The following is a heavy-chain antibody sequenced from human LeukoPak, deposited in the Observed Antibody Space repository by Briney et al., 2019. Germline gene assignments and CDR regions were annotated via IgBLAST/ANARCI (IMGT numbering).Heavy chain of an antibody. J-gene: IGHJ4*02. V-gene: IGHV3-74*01. Sequence: GGSLRLSCAASGFTSSSFWIHWVRQAPGRGRVWVSRINSDGSSTTYADSVKGRFTISRDNAKNTVYLQMNSLRAEDTAVYYCARGWDGYSYGMWGEGTLVSVSS. D-gene: IGHD5-18*01. CDR2: INSDGSST. CDR3: ARGWDGYSYGM. CDR1: GFTSSSFW.